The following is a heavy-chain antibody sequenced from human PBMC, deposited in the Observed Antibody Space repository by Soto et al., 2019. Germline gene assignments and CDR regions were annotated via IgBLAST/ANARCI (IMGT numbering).Heavy chain of an antibody. CDR2: ISAGGDST. J-gene: IGHJ4*02. D-gene: IGHD6-19*01. V-gene: IGHV3-23*01. Sequence: EVQLLESGGGLVQPGGSLRLSCAASGFTFNTYGMSWVRQAPGKGLEWVSVISAGGDSTYYADSVKGRFTISRDNSKNTLYLQMNILRAEDTAVYYCAKDWGSGWFRSYFDSWGQGTLVTVSS. CDR1: GFTFNTYG. CDR3: AKDWGSGWFRSYFDS.